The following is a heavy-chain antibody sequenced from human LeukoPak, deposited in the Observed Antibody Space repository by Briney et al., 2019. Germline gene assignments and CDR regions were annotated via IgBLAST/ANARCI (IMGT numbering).Heavy chain of an antibody. J-gene: IGHJ4*02. CDR1: GYTFTSYY. D-gene: IGHD2-15*01. V-gene: IGHV1-46*01. Sequence: VASVKVSCKASGYTFTSYYMHWVRQAPGQGLEWMGIINPSGGSTSYAQKFQGRVTMTRDMSTSTVYMELSSLRSEDTAVYYCARDLINGPIVYWGQGTLVTVSS. CDR2: INPSGGST. CDR3: ARDLINGPIVY.